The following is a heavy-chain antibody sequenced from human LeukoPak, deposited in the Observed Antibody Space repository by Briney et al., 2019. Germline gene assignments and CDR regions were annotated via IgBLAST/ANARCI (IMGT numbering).Heavy chain of an antibody. V-gene: IGHV3-11*04. CDR2: ISSSGNTI. Sequence: PGGSLRLSCAASGFTFSDYYMSWIRQAPGKGLEWVSYISSSGNTIYYADSLKGRFTISRDNAKNSLYLQMNSLRAEDTAVYYCARDPYYYDSSGYSHDYWGQGTLVTVSS. CDR1: GFTFSDYY. J-gene: IGHJ4*02. D-gene: IGHD3-22*01. CDR3: ARDPYYYDSSGYSHDY.